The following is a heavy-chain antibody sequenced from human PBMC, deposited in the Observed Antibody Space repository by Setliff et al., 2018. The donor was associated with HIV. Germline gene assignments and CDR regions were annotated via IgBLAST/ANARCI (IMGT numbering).Heavy chain of an antibody. CDR3: ARGRAAGQGFDP. CDR1: GFTFNNYW. CDR2: VSNNGRTA. J-gene: IGHJ5*02. D-gene: IGHD6-13*01. V-gene: IGHV3-74*03. Sequence: PAGSLRLSCATSGFTFNNYWMHWVRQSPRMGLVWVSRVSNNGRTAVYADSVKGRFTMSRDNVRKTVDLQMNNLTVEDTGLYYCARGRAAGQGFDPWGRGTLVTVSS.